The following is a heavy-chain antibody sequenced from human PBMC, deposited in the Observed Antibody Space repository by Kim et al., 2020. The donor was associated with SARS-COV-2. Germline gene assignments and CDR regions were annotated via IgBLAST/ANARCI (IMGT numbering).Heavy chain of an antibody. J-gene: IGHJ4*02. CDR2: ISAYNGNT. D-gene: IGHD6-25*01. Sequence: ASVKVSCKASGYTFTSYGISWVRQAPGQGLEWMGWISAYNGNTNYAQKLQGRVTMTTDTSTSTAYMELRSLRSDDTAVYYCARIMGRGKSSAGVDYWGQGTLVTVSS. CDR3: ARIMGRGKSSAGVDY. V-gene: IGHV1-18*01. CDR1: GYTFTSYG.